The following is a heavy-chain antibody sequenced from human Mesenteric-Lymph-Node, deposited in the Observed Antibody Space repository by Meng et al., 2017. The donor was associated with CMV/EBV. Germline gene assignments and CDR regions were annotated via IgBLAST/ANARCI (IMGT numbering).Heavy chain of an antibody. V-gene: IGHV3-23*01. CDR3: AKDHQQWLVRFYYYGMDV. CDR1: GFTFSSYV. J-gene: IGHJ6*02. D-gene: IGHD6-19*01. CDR2: ISGSGGNT. Sequence: GGSLRLSCAASGFTFSSYVMSWVRQAPGKGLEWVSTISGSGGNTFYADSVKGRFTISRDNSKNTLYLQMSSLRAEDTAVYYCAKDHQQWLVRFYYYGMDVWGQGTTVTVSS.